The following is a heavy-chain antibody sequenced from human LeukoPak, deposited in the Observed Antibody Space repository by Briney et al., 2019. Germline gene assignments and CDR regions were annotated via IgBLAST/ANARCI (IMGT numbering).Heavy chain of an antibody. V-gene: IGHV1-69*02. CDR1: GGTFSSYT. J-gene: IGHJ4*02. CDR3: ARAVAGTGYFDY. D-gene: IGHD6-19*01. Sequence: GASVKVSCKASGGTFSSYTISWVRQAPGQGLEWMGRIIPILGIANYAQKFQGRVTITADKSTSTAYMELSSLRSEDTAVYYCARAVAGTGYFDYWRQGNLVTVSS. CDR2: IIPILGIA.